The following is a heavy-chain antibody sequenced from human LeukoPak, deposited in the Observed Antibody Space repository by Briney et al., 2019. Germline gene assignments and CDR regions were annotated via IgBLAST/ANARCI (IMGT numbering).Heavy chain of an antibody. J-gene: IGHJ4*02. CDR1: GGSISNYY. CDR3: ARGSGGSSDIDFDY. Sequence: PSETLSLTCTVSGGSISNYYWSWIRQPAGMGLEWIGRIYTSGSTNYNPSLKSRVTMSVDTSKNQFSLKLNSVTAADTAVYYCARGSGGSSDIDFDYWGQGHLVTVSS. CDR2: IYTSGST. V-gene: IGHV4-4*07. D-gene: IGHD1-26*01.